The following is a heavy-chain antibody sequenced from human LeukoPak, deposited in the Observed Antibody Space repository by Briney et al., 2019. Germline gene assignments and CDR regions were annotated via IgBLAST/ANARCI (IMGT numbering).Heavy chain of an antibody. Sequence: RASVKVSCKASGYTFTSYGISWVRQATGQGLEWMGWMNPNSGNTGYAQKFQGRVTITRNTSISTAYMELSGLRSEDTAVYYCARGGEAAADLDYWGQGTLVTVSS. CDR3: ARGGEAAADLDY. CDR2: MNPNSGNT. V-gene: IGHV1-8*03. CDR1: GYTFTSYG. D-gene: IGHD6-13*01. J-gene: IGHJ4*02.